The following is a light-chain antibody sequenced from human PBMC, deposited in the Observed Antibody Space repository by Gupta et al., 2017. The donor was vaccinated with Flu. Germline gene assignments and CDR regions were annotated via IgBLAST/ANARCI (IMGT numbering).Light chain of an antibody. CDR3: QSYDSSNLYV. CDR1: SGSVASNY. Sequence: NFMLTQPHSVSASPGKTVTISCTSSSGSVASNYVQWYQQRPGSSPTTVIYEDNQRPSGVPDRFSGSIDSSSNSASLTISGLKTEDEADYYCQSYDSSNLYVFGTGTKVTVL. V-gene: IGLV6-57*01. CDR2: EDN. J-gene: IGLJ1*01.